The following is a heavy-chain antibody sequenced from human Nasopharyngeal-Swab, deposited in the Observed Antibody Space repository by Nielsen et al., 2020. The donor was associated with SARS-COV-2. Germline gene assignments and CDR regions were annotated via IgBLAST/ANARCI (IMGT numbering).Heavy chain of an antibody. CDR3: ARSGYSNSDIVY. Sequence: SVKVSCKASGGTFSSYAISWVRQAPGQGLEWMGGIIPIFGTADYAQKFQDRVTITADESTSTAYMELSSLRSEDTAVYYCARSGYSNSDIVYWGQGTLVTVSS. CDR2: IIPIFGTA. J-gene: IGHJ4*02. V-gene: IGHV1-69*13. D-gene: IGHD6-6*01. CDR1: GGTFSSYA.